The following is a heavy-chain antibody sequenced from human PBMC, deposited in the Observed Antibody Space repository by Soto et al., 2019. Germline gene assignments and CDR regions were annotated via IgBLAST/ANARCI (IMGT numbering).Heavy chain of an antibody. CDR2: VNSSGTTM. CDR3: ARMGPRAARPSY. CDR1: GFTFSDYD. D-gene: IGHD6-6*01. V-gene: IGHV3-11*01. J-gene: IGHJ4*02. Sequence: QVQLAESGGGLVEPGGYLRISCAASGFTFSDYDMSWIRQSPGKGLEWVSFVNSSGTTMYFADSVKGRFTISRDNAKNSLYLQMNSLRAEDTAVYYCARMGPRAARPSYWGQGTLVTVSS.